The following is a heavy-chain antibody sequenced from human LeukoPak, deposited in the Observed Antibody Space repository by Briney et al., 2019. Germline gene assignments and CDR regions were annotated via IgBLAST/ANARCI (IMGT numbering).Heavy chain of an antibody. D-gene: IGHD2-2*01. J-gene: IGHJ5*02. CDR3: ARTDCSSTSCKKLGFDP. Sequence: SQTLSLTCTVSGGSISSGGYYWSWIRQHPGKGLEWIGYIYYSGSTYYNPSLKSRVTISVDTSKNQFSLKLSSVTAADTAVHYCARTDCSSTSCKKLGFDPWGQGTLVTVSS. CDR2: IYYSGST. CDR1: GGSISSGGYY. V-gene: IGHV4-31*03.